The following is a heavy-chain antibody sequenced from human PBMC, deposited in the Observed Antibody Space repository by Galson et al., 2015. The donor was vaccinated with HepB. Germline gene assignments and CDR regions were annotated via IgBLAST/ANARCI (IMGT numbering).Heavy chain of an antibody. CDR1: GGSFSGYY. D-gene: IGHD3-10*01. V-gene: IGHV4-34*01. Sequence: TLSLTCAVYGGSFSGYYWSWIRQPPGKGLEWIGEINHSGSTNYNPSLKSRVTISVDTSKNQFSLKLSSVTAADTAVYYCARPFYGSGIGYYGMDVWGQGTTVTVSS. J-gene: IGHJ6*02. CDR3: ARPFYGSGIGYYGMDV. CDR2: INHSGST.